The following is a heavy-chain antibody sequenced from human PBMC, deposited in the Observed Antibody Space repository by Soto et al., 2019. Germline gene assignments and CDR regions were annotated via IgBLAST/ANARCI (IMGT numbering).Heavy chain of an antibody. Sequence: GGSLRLSCAASGFTFSSYAMHWVRQAPDEGLQWVASISYLGALEKYSDSVKGRFTISRDTSKNTLYLQMDSLRVDDTALFYCARGPYDNDAFDVWGQGTMVTVSS. J-gene: IGHJ3*01. CDR2: ISYLGALE. V-gene: IGHV3-33*05. CDR1: GFTFSSYA. D-gene: IGHD5-12*01. CDR3: ARGPYDNDAFDV.